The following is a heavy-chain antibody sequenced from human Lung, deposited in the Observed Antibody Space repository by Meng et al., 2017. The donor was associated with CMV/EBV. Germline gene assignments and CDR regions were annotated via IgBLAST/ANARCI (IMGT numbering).Heavy chain of an antibody. J-gene: IGHJ6*01. CDR2: INSGSRGTI. V-gene: IGHV3-23*01. Sequence: GEXXKISCATSGFTFSTYAMNWVRQAPGKGLEWVSTINSGSRGTIFYANSVRGRFTISRDDSRNTLYLQMINLRAEDTAIYYCAKRLPYYGMDVWGQGTAVTVSS. CDR3: AKRLPYYGMDV. CDR1: GFTFSTYA. D-gene: IGHD2-15*01.